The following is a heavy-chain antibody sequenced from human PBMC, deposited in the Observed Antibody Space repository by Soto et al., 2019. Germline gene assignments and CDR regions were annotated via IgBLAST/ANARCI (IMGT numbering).Heavy chain of an antibody. Sequence: GGSLRLSCAASGFTFSSYGMHWVRQAPGKGLEWVAVISYDGSNKYYADSVKGRFTISRDNSKNTLYLQMNSLRAEDTAVYYCAKEQPSITMVRGVIYYYYYMDVWGKGTTVTVSS. CDR2: ISYDGSNK. D-gene: IGHD3-10*01. V-gene: IGHV3-30*18. CDR1: GFTFSSYG. CDR3: AKEQPSITMVRGVIYYYYYMDV. J-gene: IGHJ6*03.